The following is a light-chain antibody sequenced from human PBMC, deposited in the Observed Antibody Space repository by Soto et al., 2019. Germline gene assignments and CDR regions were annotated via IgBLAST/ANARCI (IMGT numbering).Light chain of an antibody. CDR2: GAS. J-gene: IGKJ1*01. CDR3: QQYNNWPRT. CDR1: QSVSSN. V-gene: IGKV3-15*01. Sequence: EIVMTPSPATLSVSPGERATLSCRASQSVSSNLAWYQQKPGQAPRLPIYGASTRATGIPARFSGSGSGTEFTLTISSLQSEDFAVYYCQQYNNWPRTFGQGTKVDIK.